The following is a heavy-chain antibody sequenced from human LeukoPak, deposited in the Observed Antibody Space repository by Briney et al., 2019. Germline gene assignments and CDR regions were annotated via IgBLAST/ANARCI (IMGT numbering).Heavy chain of an antibody. CDR1: GFTFSSYD. Sequence: PGGSLRLSCAASGFTFSSYDMHWVRQVTGKGLEWVSAIGIAGDTFYQGSVKGRFTISRENAKNSLYLQMNSLRAGDTAVYYCAREGNWGYGMDVWGQGTTVTVSS. J-gene: IGHJ6*02. D-gene: IGHD7-27*01. V-gene: IGHV3-13*01. CDR2: IGIAGDT. CDR3: AREGNWGYGMDV.